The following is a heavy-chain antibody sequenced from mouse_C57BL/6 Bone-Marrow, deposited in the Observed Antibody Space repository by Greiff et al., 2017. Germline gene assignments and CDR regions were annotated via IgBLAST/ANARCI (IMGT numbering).Heavy chain of an antibody. Sequence: VQLQESGGGLVQPGGSLSLSCAASGFTFTDYYMSWVRQPPGKALEWLGFISNKANGYTTEYSASVKGRFTISRDNSPSILYLHMNALRAEDSATYYCARYLYECYLYFDYWGQGTTLTVSS. CDR2: ISNKANGYTT. J-gene: IGHJ2*01. CDR1: GFTFTDYY. D-gene: IGHD2-3*01. V-gene: IGHV7-3*01. CDR3: ARYLYECYLYFDY.